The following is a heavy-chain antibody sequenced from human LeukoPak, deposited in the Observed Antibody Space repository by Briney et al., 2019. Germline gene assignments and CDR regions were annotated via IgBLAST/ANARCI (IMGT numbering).Heavy chain of an antibody. CDR3: ARGQGATVPQVGKNWFDP. Sequence: PSETLSLTCAVYIDSFSNYHWNWIRQTPAKGMEWIGEVNESGGTNISPSLRSRVILSVDTSKNQFSLKLISVTVADTAIYYCARGQGATVPQVGKNWFDPWGQGTRVTVSS. V-gene: IGHV4-34*01. D-gene: IGHD1-26*01. J-gene: IGHJ5*02. CDR2: VNESGGT. CDR1: IDSFSNYH.